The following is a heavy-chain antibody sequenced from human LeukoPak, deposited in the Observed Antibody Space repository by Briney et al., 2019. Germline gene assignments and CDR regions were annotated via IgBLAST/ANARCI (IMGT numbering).Heavy chain of an antibody. Sequence: GGSLRLSCAASGFSFSTYIINWVRQAPGKGLEWISYIKNSDSNIYYAESVKGRFTISRDSAENSLFLQMNSLRAEDTAVYYCARRTVSTLPYALDVWGQGTTVTVSS. J-gene: IGHJ6*02. CDR2: IKNSDSNI. D-gene: IGHD3-16*01. CDR1: GFSFSTYI. V-gene: IGHV3-48*01. CDR3: ARRTVSTLPYALDV.